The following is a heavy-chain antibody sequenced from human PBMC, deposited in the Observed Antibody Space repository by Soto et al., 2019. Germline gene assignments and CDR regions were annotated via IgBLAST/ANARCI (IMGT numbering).Heavy chain of an antibody. CDR2: IYYSGST. Sequence: SETLSLTCTVSGGSISSYYWSWIRQPPGKGLEWIGYIYYSGSTNYNPSLKSRVTISVDTSKNQFSLKLSSVTAADTAVYYCARTLDCGDFFDYWGQGTLVTVSS. CDR3: ARTLDCGDFFDY. J-gene: IGHJ4*02. D-gene: IGHD4-17*01. V-gene: IGHV4-59*01. CDR1: GGSISSYY.